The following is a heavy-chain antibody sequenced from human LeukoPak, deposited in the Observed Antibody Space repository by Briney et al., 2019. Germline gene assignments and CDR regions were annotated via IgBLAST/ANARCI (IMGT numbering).Heavy chain of an antibody. Sequence: GASVKVSCKASGYTFTGYYMHWVRQAPGQGLEWMGWINPNSGGTNYAQKFQGRVTMTRDTSISTAYMELSRLRSDDPAVYYCARDPFLYRPNPYWSSTSCFTPTSYMDVWGKGTTVTVSS. CDR2: INPNSGGT. CDR1: GYTFTGYY. CDR3: ARDPFLYRPNPYWSSTSCFTPTSYMDV. V-gene: IGHV1-2*02. D-gene: IGHD2-2*02. J-gene: IGHJ6*03.